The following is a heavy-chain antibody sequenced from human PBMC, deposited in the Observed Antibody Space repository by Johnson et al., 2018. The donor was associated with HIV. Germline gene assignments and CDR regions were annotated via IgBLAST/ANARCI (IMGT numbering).Heavy chain of an antibody. V-gene: IGHV3-72*01. D-gene: IGHD7-27*01. CDR2: IRNKANSYTT. CDR3: ARGGEKGAFDI. Sequence: VQLVESGGGLVLPGGSLRLSCAVSGFTFTDHYMDWVRQAPGQGLEWVGRIRNKANSYTTEYAASVKGRFTILRDDSKNSLYLQLNSLKTEDTAVYYCARGGEKGAFDIWGQGTMVTVSS. CDR1: GFTFTDHY. J-gene: IGHJ3*02.